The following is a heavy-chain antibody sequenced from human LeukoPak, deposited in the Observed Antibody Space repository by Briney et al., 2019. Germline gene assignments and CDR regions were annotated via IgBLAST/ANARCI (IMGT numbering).Heavy chain of an antibody. J-gene: IGHJ3*02. CDR3: ARASRITMIVVVMRLGAFDI. V-gene: IGHV4-30-4*01. CDR1: GGSISGADYY. CDR2: IYHSGST. Sequence: SQTLSLTCTVSGGSISGADYYWSWVRQPPGKGLEWIGEIYHSGSTNYNPSLKSRVTISVDKSKNQFSLKLSSVTAADTAVYYCARASRITMIVVVMRLGAFDIWGQGTMVTVPS. D-gene: IGHD3-22*01.